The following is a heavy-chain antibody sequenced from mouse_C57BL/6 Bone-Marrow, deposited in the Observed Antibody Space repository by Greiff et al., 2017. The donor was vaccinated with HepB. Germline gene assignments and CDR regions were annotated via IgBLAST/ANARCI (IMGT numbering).Heavy chain of an antibody. CDR3: ARRNGSYWYFDV. J-gene: IGHJ1*03. CDR1: GFTFSDYY. CDR2: ISNGGGST. V-gene: IGHV5-12*01. D-gene: IGHD1-1*01. Sequence: EVQGVESGGGLVQPGGSLKLSCAASGFTFSDYYMYWVRQTPEKRLEWVAYISNGGGSTYYPDTVKGRFTISKDNANNTLYLQMSRLKSEDTAMYYCARRNGSYWYFDVWGTGTTVTVSS.